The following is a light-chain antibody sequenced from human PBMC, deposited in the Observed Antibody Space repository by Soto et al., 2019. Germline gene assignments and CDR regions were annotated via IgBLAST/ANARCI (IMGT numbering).Light chain of an antibody. CDR2: DAS. CDR1: QNINRF. Sequence: DIQMTQSPSTLSSSFGDRVTITCRASQNINRFLAWYQQKPGKAPQLLIYDASTLESGVPSRFSGSGSGTESTLSISSLQPDDFATDYCQQHYIHWTFGQGTKVDIK. J-gene: IGKJ1*01. CDR3: QQHYIHWT. V-gene: IGKV1-5*01.